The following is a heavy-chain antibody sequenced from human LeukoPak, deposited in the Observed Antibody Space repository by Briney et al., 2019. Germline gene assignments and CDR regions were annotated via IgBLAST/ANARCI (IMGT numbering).Heavy chain of an antibody. V-gene: IGHV3-48*03. CDR3: ARVGQLWLLGAFDI. CDR2: ISSSGSTI. J-gene: IGHJ3*02. CDR1: GFTLSSYE. Sequence: GESLRLSCAASGFTLSSYEMNWVRQAPGKGLEWVSYISSSGSTIYYADSVKGRFTISRDHAKNSLYLQMNSLRAEDTAVYYCARVGQLWLLGAFDIWGQGTMVTVSS. D-gene: IGHD5-18*01.